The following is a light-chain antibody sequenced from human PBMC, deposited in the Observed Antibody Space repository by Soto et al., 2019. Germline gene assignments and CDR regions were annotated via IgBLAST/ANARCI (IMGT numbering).Light chain of an antibody. CDR2: GAS. CDR1: HDISNY. V-gene: IGKV1-33*01. Sequence: DLQMTQSPSSLSASVGDRVTITCQASHDISNYLNWYQHKPGKAPKLLIYGASNLETGVPSRFSGSGSGTDFTFTISSLQPEDIATYYCQYCDYLPLFGPGTTVELK. J-gene: IGKJ3*01. CDR3: QYCDYLPL.